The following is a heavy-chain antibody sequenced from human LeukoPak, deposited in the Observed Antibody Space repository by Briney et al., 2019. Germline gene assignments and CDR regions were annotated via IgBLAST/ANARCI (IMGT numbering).Heavy chain of an antibody. CDR3: ARAVGATYFDY. J-gene: IGHJ4*02. CDR2: IYHSGST. Sequence: PSETLSLTCAVYGGSFSGYYWSWIRQPPGKGLEWIGSIYHSGSTYYNPSLKSRVTISVDTSKNQFSLKLSSVTAADTAVYYCARAVGATYFDYWGQGTLVTVSS. D-gene: IGHD1-26*01. CDR1: GGSFSGYY. V-gene: IGHV4-34*01.